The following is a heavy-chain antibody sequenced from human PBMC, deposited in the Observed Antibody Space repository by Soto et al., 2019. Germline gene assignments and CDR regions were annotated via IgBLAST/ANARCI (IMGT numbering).Heavy chain of an antibody. CDR3: ARAVIPAATYAY. J-gene: IGHJ4*02. CDR1: GSSISSGDHY. CDR2: IYHTGST. Sequence: RSLTCTVSGSSISSGDHYWSWIRQPPGKGLEWIGYIYHTGSTYFNPSLKSRISMSVDTSKNQIYLNVTSVTAADAAVYFCARAVIPAATYAYWGQGTLVTVSS. D-gene: IGHD2-2*01. V-gene: IGHV4-30-4*01.